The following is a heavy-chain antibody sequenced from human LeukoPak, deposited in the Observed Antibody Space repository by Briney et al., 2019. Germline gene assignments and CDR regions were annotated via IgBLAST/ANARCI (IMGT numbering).Heavy chain of an antibody. D-gene: IGHD1-26*01. CDR3: AREEALGSGSFDY. CDR2: IYYSGST. J-gene: IGHJ4*02. CDR1: GGSISTYY. V-gene: IGHV4-59*01. Sequence: KTSETLSLTCTVSGGSISTYYWSWIRQPPGKGLEWIGYIYYSGSTNYNPSLKSRVTISVDTSKNQFSLKLGSVTAADTAVYYCAREEALGSGSFDYWGQGTLVTVSS.